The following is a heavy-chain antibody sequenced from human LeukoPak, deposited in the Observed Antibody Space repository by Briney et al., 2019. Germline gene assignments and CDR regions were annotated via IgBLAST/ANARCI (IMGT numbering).Heavy chain of an antibody. CDR2: IYYSGNT. Sequence: PSETLSLTCAVYGGSFSGYYWAWIRQPPGKGLEWIGHIYYSGNTYYNPSLKSRVTISVDTSKNQFSLKLSSVTAADTAVYYCARHLGGSSWFAPWGQGTLVTVSS. CDR3: ARHLGGSSWFAP. J-gene: IGHJ5*02. CDR1: GGSFSGYY. V-gene: IGHV4-34*01. D-gene: IGHD6-6*01.